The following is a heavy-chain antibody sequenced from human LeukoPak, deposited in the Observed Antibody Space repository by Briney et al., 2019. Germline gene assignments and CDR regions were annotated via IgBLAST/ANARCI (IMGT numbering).Heavy chain of an antibody. V-gene: IGHV5-51*01. J-gene: IGHJ3*01. CDR3: AREWTKTFDV. Sequence: GASLKISCQGSGYTFRSHWISLVRQVPGKGLEWMGRIYPGDSDTAYSPTFQGQVTITADTSTNTAYLQWSTLKATDSAIYYCAREWTKTFDVWSRGTRVIVSS. D-gene: IGHD3-3*01. CDR2: IYPGDSDT. CDR1: GYTFRSHW.